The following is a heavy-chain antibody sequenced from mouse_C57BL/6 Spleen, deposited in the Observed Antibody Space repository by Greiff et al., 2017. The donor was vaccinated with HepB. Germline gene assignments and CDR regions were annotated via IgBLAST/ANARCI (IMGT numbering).Heavy chain of an antibody. D-gene: IGHD3-2*02. CDR1: GFTFSSYA. V-gene: IGHV5-9-1*02. J-gene: IGHJ3*01. CDR3: TRERLSEGFAY. Sequence: EVHLVESGEGLVKPGGSLKLSCAASGFTFSSYAMSWVRQTPEKRLEWVAYISSGGDYIYYADTVKGRFTISRDNARNTLYLQMSSLKSEDTAMYYCTRERLSEGFAYWGQGTLVTVSA. CDR2: ISSGGDYI.